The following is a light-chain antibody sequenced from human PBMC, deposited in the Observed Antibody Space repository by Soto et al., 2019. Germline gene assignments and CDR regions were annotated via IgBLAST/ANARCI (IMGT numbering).Light chain of an antibody. CDR2: DNT. CDR1: SSNIGAGYA. Sequence: QSVLTQPPSVSGAPGQRVTISCTGSSSNIGAGYAVNWYQHLPGTAPKLLIYDNTNRPSGVPDRFSGSKSGTSASLAITGLQAEDEADYFCQSYDNNLNGFYVFGAGTKLT. J-gene: IGLJ1*01. V-gene: IGLV1-40*01. CDR3: QSYDNNLNGFYV.